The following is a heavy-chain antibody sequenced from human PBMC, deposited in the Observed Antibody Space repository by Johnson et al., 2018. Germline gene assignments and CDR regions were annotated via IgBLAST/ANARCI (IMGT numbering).Heavy chain of an antibody. CDR3: ARGGRGVVGFQH. V-gene: IGHV3-13*01. Sequence: VQLVQSGGGLVQPRGSLRLSCAASGFTFSSYDMHWVRHATGKGLEWVSAIGTAGDTYSPGSVKGRFTISRENAKNSLYLQMNSLRAGDTAVYYCARGGRGVVGFQHWGQGTLVTVSS. CDR1: GFTFSSYD. D-gene: IGHD3-10*01. CDR2: IGTAGDT. J-gene: IGHJ1*01.